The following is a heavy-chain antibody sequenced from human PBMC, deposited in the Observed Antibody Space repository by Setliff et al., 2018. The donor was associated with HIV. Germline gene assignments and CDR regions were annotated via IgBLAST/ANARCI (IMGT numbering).Heavy chain of an antibody. CDR2: INHSGST. CDR3: AREDMSHWSGFLYESSWFDT. V-gene: IGHV4-34*01. CDR1: GGSFSGYY. Sequence: SETLSLTCAVYGGSFSGYYWSWIRQPPGKGLEWIGEINHSGSTNYNPSLKSRVAISMDTSRNQFSLRLSSVTAADTAVYFCAREDMSHWSGFLYESSWFDTWGRGILVTVSS. D-gene: IGHD3-3*01. J-gene: IGHJ5*02.